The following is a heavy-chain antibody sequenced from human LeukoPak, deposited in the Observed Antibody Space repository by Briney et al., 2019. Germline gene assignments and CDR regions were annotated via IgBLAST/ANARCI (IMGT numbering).Heavy chain of an antibody. D-gene: IGHD2-21*02. Sequence: QSGGSLRLSCAASGFTVSSNYMSWVRQAPGKGLEWVSVIYSGGRTYYADSVKGRFTISRDNSKNTLYLQMNSLRAEDTAVYYCARLLCGGDCPGDYRGQGTLVTVSS. J-gene: IGHJ4*02. CDR3: ARLLCGGDCPGDY. V-gene: IGHV3-53*01. CDR1: GFTVSSNY. CDR2: IYSGGRT.